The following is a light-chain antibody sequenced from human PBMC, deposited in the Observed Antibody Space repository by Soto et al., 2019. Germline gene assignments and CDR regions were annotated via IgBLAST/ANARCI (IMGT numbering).Light chain of an antibody. Sequence: EGVTITCRASKSNSSRLAWYQQKPGKAPKLLIYDASSLESGVPSTFSGSGSGPAFNLTIRSLQFDYFVICYCKSYNSLWTLRNGTKV. CDR3: KSYNSLWT. CDR1: KSNSSR. V-gene: IGKV1-5*01. CDR2: DAS. J-gene: IGKJ1*01.